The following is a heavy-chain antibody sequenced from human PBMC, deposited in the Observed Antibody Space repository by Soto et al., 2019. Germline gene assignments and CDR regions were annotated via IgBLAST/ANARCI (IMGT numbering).Heavy chain of an antibody. CDR2: IYYSGST. CDR1: GGSVSSRTYW. Sequence: SGTLSLTCTVSGGSVSSRTYWWSWIRQPPGKGLEWIGFIYYSGSTNYSPSLKSRVSISVDTSKNQFSLKMSPVTAADTAVYYCARDQRHDYAGGAKGIFDYWGQGTLVTVYS. CDR3: ARDQRHDYAGGAKGIFDY. J-gene: IGHJ4*02. V-gene: IGHV4-61*01. D-gene: IGHD3-16*01.